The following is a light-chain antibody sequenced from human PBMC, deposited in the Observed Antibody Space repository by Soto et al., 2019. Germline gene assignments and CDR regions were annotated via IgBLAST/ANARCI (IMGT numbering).Light chain of an antibody. CDR2: GAS. Sequence: EIVLTQSPGTLSLSLGERATLACRASQSISSHLAWYQQKPGQAPRLLMYGASTRAFGIPDRFSGSESGTDFTLTINRLEPEDFALYYCQQYENSPPTFGPGTTVDIK. V-gene: IGKV3-20*01. CDR3: QQYENSPPT. CDR1: QSISSH. J-gene: IGKJ3*01.